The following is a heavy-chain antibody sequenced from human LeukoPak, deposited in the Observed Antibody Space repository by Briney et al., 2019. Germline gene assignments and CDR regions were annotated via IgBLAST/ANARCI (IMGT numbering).Heavy chain of an antibody. V-gene: IGHV1-2*02. CDR2: INPNSGGT. Sequence: GASVKVSCKASGYTFTGYYMHWVRQAPGQGLEWMGWINPNSGGTNYAQKFQGRVTMTRDTSISTAYMELSRLRSDDTAMYYCARNEPNYDILTGYYDSLGMDVWGQGTTVIVSS. CDR1: GYTFTGYY. D-gene: IGHD3-9*01. J-gene: IGHJ6*02. CDR3: ARNEPNYDILTGYYDSLGMDV.